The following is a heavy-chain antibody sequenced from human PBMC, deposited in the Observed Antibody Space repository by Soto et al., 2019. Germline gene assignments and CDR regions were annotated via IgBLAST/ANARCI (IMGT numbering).Heavy chain of an antibody. Sequence: EVQLVESGGGLVQPGGSLRLSCAASGFTFSSYSMNWVRQAPGKGLEWVSYISSSSSTIYYADSVKGRFTISRDNAKNSLYLQMNSLRDEDTAVYYCARDPGGYTVYYYGMDVWGQGTTVTVSS. V-gene: IGHV3-48*02. CDR2: ISSSSSTI. CDR1: GFTFSSYS. CDR3: ARDPGGYTVYYYGMDV. J-gene: IGHJ6*02. D-gene: IGHD5-12*01.